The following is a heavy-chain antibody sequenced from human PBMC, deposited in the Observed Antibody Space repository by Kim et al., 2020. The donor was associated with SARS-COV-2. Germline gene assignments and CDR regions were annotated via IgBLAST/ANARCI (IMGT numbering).Heavy chain of an antibody. D-gene: IGHD4-17*01. CDR1: GGTFSSYA. Sequence: SVKVSCKASGGTFSSYAISWVRQAPGQGLEWMGGIIPIFGTANYAQKFQGRVTITADESTSTAYMELSSLRSEDTAVYYCARDQPPDYGGPLPSHYGMDVWGQGTTVTVSS. CDR3: ARDQPPDYGGPLPSHYGMDV. CDR2: IIPIFGTA. J-gene: IGHJ6*02. V-gene: IGHV1-69*13.